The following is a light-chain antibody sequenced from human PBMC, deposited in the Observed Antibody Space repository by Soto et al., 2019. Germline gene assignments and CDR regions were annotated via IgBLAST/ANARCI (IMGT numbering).Light chain of an antibody. CDR1: QSVSTNN. CDR2: RAS. Sequence: IVLTQSPGTLSSSPGERATLSCRASQSVSTNNLAWYQQKPGQAPKVLIYRASSRATCIPDRFSGSGSGTDFTLTISRLEPEDFAVYYCQQYGSSPLTFGGGTKVDIK. J-gene: IGKJ4*01. V-gene: IGKV3-20*01. CDR3: QQYGSSPLT.